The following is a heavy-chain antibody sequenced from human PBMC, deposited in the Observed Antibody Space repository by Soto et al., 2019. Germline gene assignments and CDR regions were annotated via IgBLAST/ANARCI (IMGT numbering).Heavy chain of an antibody. D-gene: IGHD2-2*01. Sequence: PGGSLRLSCAASGFTFSSYSMNWVRQAPGKGLEWVSSISSSSSYIYYADSVKGRFTISRDNAKNSLYLQMNSLRAEDTAVYYCARAQGYCSSTSCYWIMDGWYYYYMDVWGKGTTVTVSS. CDR2: ISSSSSYI. V-gene: IGHV3-21*01. J-gene: IGHJ6*03. CDR3: ARAQGYCSSTSCYWIMDGWYYYYMDV. CDR1: GFTFSSYS.